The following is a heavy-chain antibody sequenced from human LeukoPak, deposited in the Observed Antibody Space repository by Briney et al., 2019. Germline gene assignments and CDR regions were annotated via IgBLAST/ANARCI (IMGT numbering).Heavy chain of an antibody. V-gene: IGHV4-4*07. CDR2: IYSSGGT. D-gene: IGHD3-22*01. CDR3: ARGPYYDSSKISAFDI. Sequence: TASETLSLTCTVSGGSISRDYWSWIRQPPGKGLESIGRIYSSGGTNYNPSLRSRVTMSVDTSKNQFSLKLTSVTAADTAVYYCARGPYYDSSKISAFDIWGQGTMVTVSS. J-gene: IGHJ3*02. CDR1: GGSISRDY.